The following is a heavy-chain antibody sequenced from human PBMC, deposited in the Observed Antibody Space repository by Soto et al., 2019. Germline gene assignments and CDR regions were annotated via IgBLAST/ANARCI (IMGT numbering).Heavy chain of an antibody. CDR1: GGSISSYY. J-gene: IGHJ4*02. Sequence: QVQLQESGPGLVKPSETLSLTCTVSGGSISSYYWSWIRQPPGKGLEWIGYIYYSGSTNYNPSLKSRVTISVDTSKNQFSLKLSSVTAADTAVYYCARHRDYGDPYYFDYWGQGTLVTVSS. CDR2: IYYSGST. CDR3: ARHRDYGDPYYFDY. V-gene: IGHV4-59*08. D-gene: IGHD4-17*01.